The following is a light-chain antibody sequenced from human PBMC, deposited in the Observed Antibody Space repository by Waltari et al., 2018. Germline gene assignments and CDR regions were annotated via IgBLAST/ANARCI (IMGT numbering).Light chain of an antibody. J-gene: IGKJ2*01. V-gene: IGKV3-15*01. Sequence: EIVMTQSPAPLSLSPGERAILSCGASQTVSSTLAWYQQKPGQAPRLLIYSASTRATGVSARFSGSGSGTDFTLTISSLQSEDFAVYYCQQCNNWPYTFGQGTRLEIK. CDR1: QTVSST. CDR2: SAS. CDR3: QQCNNWPYT.